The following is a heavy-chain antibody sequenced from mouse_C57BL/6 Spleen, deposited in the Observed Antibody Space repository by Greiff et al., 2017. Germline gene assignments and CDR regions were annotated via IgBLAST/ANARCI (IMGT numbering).Heavy chain of an antibody. J-gene: IGHJ1*03. V-gene: IGHV3-1*01. D-gene: IGHD1-1*01. CDR1: GYSITSGYD. Sequence: EVKLVESGPGMVKPSQSLSLTCTVTGYSITSGYDWHWIRHFPGNKLEWMGYISYSGSTNYNPSLKSRISITHDTSKNHFLLKLNSVTTEDTATYYCARDNYYGNYWYFDVWGTGTTVTVSS. CDR3: ARDNYYGNYWYFDV. CDR2: ISYSGST.